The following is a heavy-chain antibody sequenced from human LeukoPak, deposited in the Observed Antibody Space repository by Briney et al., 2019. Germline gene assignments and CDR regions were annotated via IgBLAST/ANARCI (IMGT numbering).Heavy chain of an antibody. V-gene: IGHV7-4-1*02. J-gene: IGHJ6*02. CDR3: ASLGESITSYYGMDV. CDR1: GYTFTNYA. D-gene: IGHD3-10*01. CDR2: INTNTGNP. Sequence: ASVKVSCKASGYTFTNYAMNWVRQAPGQGLEWMGWINTNTGNPTYAQGFTGRFVFSLDTSVSTAYLQISSLKAEDTAVYYCASLGESITSYYGMDVWGQGTTVTVSS.